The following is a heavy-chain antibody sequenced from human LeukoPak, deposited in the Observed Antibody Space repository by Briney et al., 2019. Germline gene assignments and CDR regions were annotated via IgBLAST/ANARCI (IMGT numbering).Heavy chain of an antibody. Sequence: SETLSLTCTVSGGSISNYYWSWIRQAPGKGLEWIGYTYYSGSTNYNPSLKSRVTISVDTSKNQFSLKLSPVTAADTAVFYCARLSGGYSLFNGLDVWGKGTTVTVSS. D-gene: IGHD5-18*01. CDR2: TYYSGST. V-gene: IGHV4-59*01. CDR3: ARLSGGYSLFNGLDV. J-gene: IGHJ6*04. CDR1: GGSISNYY.